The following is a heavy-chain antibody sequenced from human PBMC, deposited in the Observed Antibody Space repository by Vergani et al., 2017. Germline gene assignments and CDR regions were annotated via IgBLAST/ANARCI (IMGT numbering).Heavy chain of an antibody. Sequence: QVQLVQSGAEVKKPGSSVKVSCKASGGTFSSYAISWVRQAPGQGLEWMGGISAYNGNTNYAQKLQGRVTMTTDTSTSTAYMELRSLRSDDTAVYYCARDRLRFLEWFPAFDYWGQGTLVTVSS. CDR1: GGTFSSYA. CDR3: ARDRLRFLEWFPAFDY. D-gene: IGHD3-3*01. J-gene: IGHJ4*02. V-gene: IGHV1-18*01. CDR2: ISAYNGNT.